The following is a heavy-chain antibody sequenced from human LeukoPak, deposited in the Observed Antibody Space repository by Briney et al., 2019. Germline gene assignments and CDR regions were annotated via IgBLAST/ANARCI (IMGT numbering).Heavy chain of an antibody. CDR1: GFTFSDYY. D-gene: IGHD1-26*01. J-gene: IGHJ4*02. CDR3: ARDRYSGSYPLDY. V-gene: IGHV3-11*01. CDR2: ISSSGSII. Sequence: RPGGSLRLSCAASGFTFSDYYMSWIRQAPGKGLEWVSYISSSGSIIYYADSVEGRFTISRDNAKNSLYLQMNSLRAEDTAVYYCARDRYSGSYPLDYWGQGTLVTVSS.